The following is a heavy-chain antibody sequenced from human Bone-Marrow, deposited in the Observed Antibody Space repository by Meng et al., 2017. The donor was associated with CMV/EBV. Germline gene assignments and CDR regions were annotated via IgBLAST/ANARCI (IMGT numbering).Heavy chain of an antibody. CDR3: ARNHVVGAGPPSLDY. D-gene: IGHD2-15*01. V-gene: IGHV1-2*02. Sequence: ASVKVSCKASGYTFTGYYMHWVRQAPGQGLEWMGWINPNSGGTKYAQKFQGRVTMTRDTSISTAYMELSSLRSEDTAVYYCARNHVVGAGPPSLDYWGQGTLVTVSS. CDR1: GYTFTGYY. CDR2: INPNSGGT. J-gene: IGHJ4*02.